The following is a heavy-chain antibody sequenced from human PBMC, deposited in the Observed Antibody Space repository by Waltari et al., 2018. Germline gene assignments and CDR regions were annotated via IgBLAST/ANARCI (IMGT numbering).Heavy chain of an antibody. D-gene: IGHD3-3*01. CDR1: GFTFGDYA. J-gene: IGHJ4*02. Sequence: EVQLVESGGGLVQPGRSLRLSCTASGFTFGDYAMSWVRQAPGKGRGWVGFIRSKAYGGTTEYAASVKGRFTISRDDSKSIAYLQMNSLKTEDTAVYYCTRADYDFWSGYYQYYFDYWGQGTLVTVSS. V-gene: IGHV3-49*04. CDR3: TRADYDFWSGYYQYYFDY. CDR2: IRSKAYGGTT.